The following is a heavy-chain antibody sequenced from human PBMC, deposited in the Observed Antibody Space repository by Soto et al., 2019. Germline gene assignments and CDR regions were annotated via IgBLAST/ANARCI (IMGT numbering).Heavy chain of an antibody. CDR1: GGTFSSYA. J-gene: IGHJ5*02. CDR3: ARDQGGSYLTALNNWFDP. V-gene: IGHV1-69*13. D-gene: IGHD1-26*01. CDR2: IIPIFGTA. Sequence: SVKVSCKASGGTFSSYAISWVRQAPGQGLEWMGGIIPIFGTANYAQKFQGRVTITADESTSTAYMELSSLRSEDTAVYYCARDQGGSYLTALNNWFDPWRQGTLVTVSS.